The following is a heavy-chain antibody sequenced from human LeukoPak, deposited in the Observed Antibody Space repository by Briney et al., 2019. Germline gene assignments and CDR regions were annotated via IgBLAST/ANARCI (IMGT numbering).Heavy chain of an antibody. D-gene: IGHD3-10*01. J-gene: IGHJ4*02. V-gene: IGHV1-69*04. CDR2: ITPVVGVT. Sequence: SVKVSCKASGDTFSKNAINWVRQAPGQGLEWMGRITPVVGVTNYAQKFQGRVTITADKSTSTVYMELSSLRSEDTALYYCARGYYGSGHRFDYWGQGTMVTVSS. CDR3: ARGYYGSGHRFDY. CDR1: GDTFSKNA.